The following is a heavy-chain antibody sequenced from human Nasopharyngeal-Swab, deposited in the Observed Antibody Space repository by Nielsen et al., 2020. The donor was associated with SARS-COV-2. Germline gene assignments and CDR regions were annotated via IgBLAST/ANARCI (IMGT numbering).Heavy chain of an antibody. D-gene: IGHD7-27*01. CDR1: GGSISSYY. Sequence: GSLRLSCTVSGGSISSYYWSWIRQPPGKGLEWIGYIYYSGSTKYNPSLKSRVTISVDTSKKQYSLKLNSVTAADTAVYYCARDGGNWGSSYWYFDLWGRGTLVTVSS. CDR3: ARDGGNWGSSYWYFDL. J-gene: IGHJ2*01. V-gene: IGHV4-59*13. CDR2: IYYSGST.